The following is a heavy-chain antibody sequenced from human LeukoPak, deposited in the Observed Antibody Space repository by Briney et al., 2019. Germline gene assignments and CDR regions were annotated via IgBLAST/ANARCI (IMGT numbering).Heavy chain of an antibody. CDR1: GDSVSSKSVS. J-gene: IGHJ4*02. V-gene: IGHV6-1*01. D-gene: IGHD2/OR15-2a*01. CDR3: VRDCNWAFDY. Sequence: SQTLSLTCAISGDSVSSKSVSWSWMRQSPSRGLEYLGSTRYRSTWNTFYSLSVEGRITINADTTRNEVSLRLSSVTPEDTALYYCVRDCNWAFDYWGQGTLVTVSS. CDR2: TRYRSTWNT.